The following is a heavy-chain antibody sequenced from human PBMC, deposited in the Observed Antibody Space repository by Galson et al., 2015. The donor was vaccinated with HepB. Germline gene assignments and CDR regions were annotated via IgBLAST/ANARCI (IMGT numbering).Heavy chain of an antibody. CDR2: IYTSGST. Sequence: ETLSLTCTVSGGSISSYYWSWIRQPPGKGLEWIGRIYTSGSTNYNPSLKSRVTMSVDTSKNQFSLKLSSVTAADTAVYYCASTRENYYDSSGYDAYWGQGTLVTVSS. V-gene: IGHV4-4*07. J-gene: IGHJ4*02. D-gene: IGHD3-22*01. CDR3: ASTRENYYDSSGYDAY. CDR1: GGSISSYY.